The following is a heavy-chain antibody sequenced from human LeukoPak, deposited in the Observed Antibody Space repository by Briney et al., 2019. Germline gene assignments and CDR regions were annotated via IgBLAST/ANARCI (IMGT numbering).Heavy chain of an antibody. CDR3: ARDGWSIAAPHYMDV. V-gene: IGHV4-61*02. CDR2: IYTSGST. J-gene: IGHJ6*03. D-gene: IGHD6-6*01. CDR1: GGSISSGSYY. Sequence: SQTLSLTCTVSGGSISSGSYYWSWIRQPAGKGLEWIGRIYTSGSTNYNPSLKSRVTISVDTSKNQFSLKLSSVTAADTAVYYCARDGWSIAAPHYMDVWGKGTTVAVSS.